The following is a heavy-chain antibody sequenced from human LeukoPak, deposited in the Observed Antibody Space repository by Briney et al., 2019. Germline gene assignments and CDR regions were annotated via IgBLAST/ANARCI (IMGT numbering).Heavy chain of an antibody. Sequence: GGSLRLSCTASGFSFSDYGLHWVRQAPGKGLEWAAIIWFDGVNKYYEESVKGRFTISRDISKSTLYLQMNSLRAEDTAVYYCAKGGGGGNSGYLDYWGQGTMVTVSS. CDR3: AKGGGGGNSGYLDY. CDR1: GFSFSDYG. D-gene: IGHD4-23*01. V-gene: IGHV3-33*06. J-gene: IGHJ4*02. CDR2: IWFDGVNK.